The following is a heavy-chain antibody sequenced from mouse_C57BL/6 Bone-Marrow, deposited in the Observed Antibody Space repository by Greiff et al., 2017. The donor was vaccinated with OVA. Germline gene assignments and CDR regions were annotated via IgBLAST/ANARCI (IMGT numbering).Heavy chain of an antibody. CDR2: FDPSDSYT. CDR1: GYTFTSYW. J-gene: IGHJ1*03. D-gene: IGHD1-1*01. Sequence: QVQLQQSGAELVKPGASVKLSCKASGYTFTSYWMQWVKQRPGQGLEWIGEFDPSDSYTNYNQKFKGKATLTVDTSSSTAYMQLSSLTSEDSAVYYCARTGSTWYFDVWGTGTTVTVSS. V-gene: IGHV1-50*01. CDR3: ARTGSTWYFDV.